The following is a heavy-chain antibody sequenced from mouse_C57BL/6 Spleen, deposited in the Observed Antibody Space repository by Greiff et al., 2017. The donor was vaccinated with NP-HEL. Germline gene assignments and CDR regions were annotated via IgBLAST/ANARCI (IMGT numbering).Heavy chain of an antibody. CDR3: AREDYDGYYLDY. CDR2: IYPRSGNT. D-gene: IGHD2-4*01. CDR1: GYTFTSYG. Sequence: QVQLQQPGAELARPGASVKLSCKASGYTFTSYGISWVKQRTGQGLEWIGEIYPRSGNTYYNEKFKGKATLTADKSSSTAYMELRSLTSEDSAVYFCAREDYDGYYLDYWGQGTTLTVSS. J-gene: IGHJ2*01. V-gene: IGHV1-81*01.